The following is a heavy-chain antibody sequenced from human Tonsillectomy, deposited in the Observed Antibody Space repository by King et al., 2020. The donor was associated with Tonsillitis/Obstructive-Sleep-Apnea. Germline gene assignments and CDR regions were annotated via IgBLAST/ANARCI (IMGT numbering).Heavy chain of an antibody. CDR3: ARDGDIVVVPAAAHDAFDI. Sequence: QLVQSGAEVKKPGASVKVSCKASGYTFTSYGISWVRQAPGQGLEWMGWSSTYNGNTNYAQKLQGRVTMTTDTSTSTAYMELRSLRSDDTAVYYCARDGDIVVVPAAAHDAFDIWGQGTMVTVSS. V-gene: IGHV1-18*01. D-gene: IGHD2-2*01. CDR2: SSTYNGNT. J-gene: IGHJ3*02. CDR1: GYTFTSYG.